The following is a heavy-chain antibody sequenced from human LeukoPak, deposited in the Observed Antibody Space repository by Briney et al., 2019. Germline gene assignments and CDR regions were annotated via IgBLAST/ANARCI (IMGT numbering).Heavy chain of an antibody. Sequence: ASVKVSCKASGYTFTSYGISWVRQAPGQGLEWMGWMSAYNGNTNYAQKLQGRVTMTTDTSTSTAYMELRSLRSDDTAVYYCARSISTRPYYYDSSGYSYSVDYWGQGTLVTVSS. V-gene: IGHV1-18*01. CDR1: GYTFTSYG. CDR3: ARSISTRPYYYDSSGYSYSVDY. D-gene: IGHD3-22*01. CDR2: MSAYNGNT. J-gene: IGHJ4*02.